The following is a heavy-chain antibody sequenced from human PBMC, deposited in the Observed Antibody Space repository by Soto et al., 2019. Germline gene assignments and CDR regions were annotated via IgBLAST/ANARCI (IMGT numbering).Heavy chain of an antibody. CDR2: INAGNGNT. J-gene: IGHJ4*02. CDR1: GYTFTSYA. V-gene: IGHV1-3*01. Sequence: ASVKVSCKASGYTFTSYAMHWVRQAPGQRLEWMGWINAGNGNTKYSQKFQGRVTITRDTSASTAYMELSSLRSEDTAVYYCARSPGTGYCTSGVCPFEDWGQGTLVSVSS. CDR3: ARSPGTGYCTSGVCPFED. D-gene: IGHD2-8*01.